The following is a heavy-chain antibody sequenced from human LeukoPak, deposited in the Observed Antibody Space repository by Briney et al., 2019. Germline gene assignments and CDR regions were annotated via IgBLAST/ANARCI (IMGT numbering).Heavy chain of an antibody. V-gene: IGHV1-18*01. CDR1: GYTFSSYG. CDR2: ISAYNGNT. J-gene: IGHJ5*02. CDR3: ARGDLLWFGEPNWFDP. Sequence: ASVKVSCKASGYTFSSYGISWVRQAPGQGLEWMGWISAYNGNTNYAQKLQGRVTMTTDTSTSTAYMELRSLRSDDTAVYYCARGDLLWFGEPNWFDPWGQGTLVTVSS. D-gene: IGHD3-10*01.